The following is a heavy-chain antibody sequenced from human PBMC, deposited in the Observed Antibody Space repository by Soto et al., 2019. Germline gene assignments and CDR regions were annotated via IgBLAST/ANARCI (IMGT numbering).Heavy chain of an antibody. D-gene: IGHD3-10*01. V-gene: IGHV3-21*01. J-gene: IGHJ4*02. CDR3: ARNYGSGSYYFDY. CDR1: GFTFSSYS. CDR2: ISSSSSYI. Sequence: EVQLVESGGGLVKPGGSLRLSCAASGFTFSSYSMNWVRQAPGKGLEWVSSISSSSSYIYYADSVKGRFTISRDNAKNSLYLQMNSLRAEDTAGYYCARNYGSGSYYFDYGGQGTLVTVSS.